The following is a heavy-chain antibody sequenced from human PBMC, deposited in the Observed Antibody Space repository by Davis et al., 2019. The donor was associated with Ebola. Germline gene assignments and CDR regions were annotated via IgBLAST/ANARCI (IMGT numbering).Heavy chain of an antibody. V-gene: IGHV1-69*13. CDR1: GGTFSTYA. Sequence: AASVKVSCKASGGTFSTYAISWVRQAPGQGLEWMGGITPIFGTANYAQKFQGIVTITADESTSSADMELSSLRSEYTAVYFCAGLGAVLGSSWFDYWGQGTLVTVSS. CDR2: ITPIFGTA. D-gene: IGHD6-13*01. CDR3: AGLGAVLGSSWFDY. J-gene: IGHJ4*02.